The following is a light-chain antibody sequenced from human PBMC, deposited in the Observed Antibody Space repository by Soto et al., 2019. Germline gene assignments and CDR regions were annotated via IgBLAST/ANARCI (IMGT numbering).Light chain of an antibody. CDR3: SSYTSTSTRV. CDR1: SSDVGGYNY. CDR2: EVS. Sequence: QSALTQPASVSGSPGQSITISCTGTSSDVGGYNYVSWYQQHPGRAPQLIIYEVSNRPSGVSNRFSGSKSGNTASLTISGLQAEDEADYYCSSYTSTSTRVFGGGTKLTVL. J-gene: IGLJ3*02. V-gene: IGLV2-14*01.